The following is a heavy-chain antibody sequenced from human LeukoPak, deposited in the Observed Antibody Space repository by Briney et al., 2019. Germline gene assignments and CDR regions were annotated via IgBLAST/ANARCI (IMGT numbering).Heavy chain of an antibody. CDR3: ARRYYDFWSGYFTGAFDI. CDR2: IYHSGST. D-gene: IGHD3-3*01. Sequence: SETLSLTCTVSGYSISSGYYWGWIRPPPGKGLEWIGSIYHSGSTYYNPSLKSRVTISVDTSKNQFSLKLSSVTAADTAVYYCARRYYDFWSGYFTGAFDIWGQGTMVTVSS. V-gene: IGHV4-38-2*02. J-gene: IGHJ3*02. CDR1: GYSISSGYY.